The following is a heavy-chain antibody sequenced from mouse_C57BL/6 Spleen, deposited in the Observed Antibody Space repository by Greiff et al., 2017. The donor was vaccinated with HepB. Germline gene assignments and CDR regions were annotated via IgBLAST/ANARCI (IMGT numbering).Heavy chain of an antibody. CDR2: INPNDGGT. CDR1: GYTFTDYY. CDR3: ARSTTEVAPHWYFDV. Sequence: EVQLQQSGPELVKPGASVKISCKASGYTFTDYYMNWVKQSHGKSLEWIGDINPNDGGTSYNQKFKGKATLTVDKSSSTAYMELRSLTSEDAAVYYCARSTTEVAPHWYFDVWGTGTTVTVSS. J-gene: IGHJ1*03. V-gene: IGHV1-26*01. D-gene: IGHD1-1*01.